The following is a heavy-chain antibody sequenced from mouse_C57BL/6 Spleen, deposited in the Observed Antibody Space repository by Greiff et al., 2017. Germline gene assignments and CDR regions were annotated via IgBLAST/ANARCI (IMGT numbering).Heavy chain of an antibody. J-gene: IGHJ3*02. CDR2: IYPGDGDT. Sequence: QVQLQQSGPELVKPGASVKISCKASGYAFSSSWMNWVKQRPGKGLEWIGRIYPGDGDTNYNGKFKGKATLTADKSSSTADMQLSSLTSEDSAVYFCARDYYGSSYGWGQGTLVTVSA. CDR3: ARDYYGSSYG. V-gene: IGHV1-82*01. D-gene: IGHD1-1*01. CDR1: GYAFSSSW.